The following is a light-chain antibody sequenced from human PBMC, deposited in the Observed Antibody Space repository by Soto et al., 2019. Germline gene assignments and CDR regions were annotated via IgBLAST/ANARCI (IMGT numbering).Light chain of an antibody. CDR3: QQYNIWPPWT. CDR2: GAS. Sequence: DTVLTQSPATLSVSPGERATLSCRASQSVSSSLACSQQSPGQAPRLLIYGASTRATGIPARFSGSGSGTEFTLTITSLQSEDFAVYDCQQYNIWPPWTFGQGTKVESK. J-gene: IGKJ1*01. CDR1: QSVSSS. V-gene: IGKV3-15*01.